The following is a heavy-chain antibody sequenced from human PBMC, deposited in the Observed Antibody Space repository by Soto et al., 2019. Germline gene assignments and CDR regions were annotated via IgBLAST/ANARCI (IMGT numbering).Heavy chain of an antibody. CDR3: AREPYYYDSSGYYTYYFDY. Sequence: SETRSLTCTVSGGSISSYYWSWIRQPPGKGLEWIGYIYYSGSTNYNPSLKSRVTISVDTSKNQFSLKLSSVTAADTAVYYCAREPYYYDSSGYYTYYFDYWGQGTLVTVS. D-gene: IGHD3-22*01. CDR2: IYYSGST. J-gene: IGHJ4*02. CDR1: GGSISSYY. V-gene: IGHV4-59*01.